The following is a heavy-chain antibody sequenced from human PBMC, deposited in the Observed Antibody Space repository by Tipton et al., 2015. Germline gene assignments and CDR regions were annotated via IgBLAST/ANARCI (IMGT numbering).Heavy chain of an antibody. V-gene: IGHV4-39*01. J-gene: IGHJ6*02. D-gene: IGHD3-10*01. CDR2: ISYSGST. Sequence: LRLSCIVSGGSISSSSYYWGWIRQPPGKGLEWIARISYSGSTFYNPSLKSRPTVSVDTSKDQFSLKLTSVTASDTAVYYCARGSPGKSQLPRGKRKQGYGLDVWGQGPLVPVSS. CDR3: ARGSPGKSQLPRGKRKQGYGLDV. CDR1: GGSISSSSYY.